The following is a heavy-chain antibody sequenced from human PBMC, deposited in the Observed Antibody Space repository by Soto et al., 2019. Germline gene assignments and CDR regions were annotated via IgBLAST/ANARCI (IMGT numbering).Heavy chain of an antibody. J-gene: IGHJ4*02. CDR1: GFTVSSNY. D-gene: IGHD3-3*01. V-gene: IGHV3-53*01. Sequence: GGSLRLSCAASGFTVSSNYMSWVRQAPGKGLEWVSVIYRDGSTYYADSVKGRFSISRDNSKNKLYLQLNSLRAEDTAAYYCGTGGSSIYGVPNFLDYWGQGTLVTVSS. CDR2: IYRDGST. CDR3: GTGGSSIYGVPNFLDY.